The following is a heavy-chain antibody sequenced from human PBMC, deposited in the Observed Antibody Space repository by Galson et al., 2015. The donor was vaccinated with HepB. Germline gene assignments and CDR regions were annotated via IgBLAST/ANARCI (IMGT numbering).Heavy chain of an antibody. D-gene: IGHD3-10*01. J-gene: IGHJ6*02. Sequence: SLRLSCAASGFTFSSYAMHWVRQAPGKGLEWVAVISYDGSNKYYADSVKGRFTISRDNSKNTLYLQMNSLRAEDTAVYYCAREMRRNYHGSRGGGYYYYGMDVWGQGTTVTVSS. V-gene: IGHV3-30-3*01. CDR3: AREMRRNYHGSRGGGYYYYGMDV. CDR1: GFTFSSYA. CDR2: ISYDGSNK.